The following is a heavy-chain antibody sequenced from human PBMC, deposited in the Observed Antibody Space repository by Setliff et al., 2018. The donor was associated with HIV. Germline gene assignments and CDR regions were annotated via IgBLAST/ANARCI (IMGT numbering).Heavy chain of an antibody. Sequence: ASVKVSCKASGYTFTSYAMNWVRQAPGQGLEWMGWINTNTGNPTYAQGFTGRFVFSLDASVSTAYLQISSLKAEDTAVYYCARMATVYYYYMDVWGKGTTVTVSS. CDR1: GYTFTSYA. CDR3: ARMATVYYYYMDV. J-gene: IGHJ6*03. V-gene: IGHV7-4-1*02. CDR2: INTNTGNP. D-gene: IGHD4-4*01.